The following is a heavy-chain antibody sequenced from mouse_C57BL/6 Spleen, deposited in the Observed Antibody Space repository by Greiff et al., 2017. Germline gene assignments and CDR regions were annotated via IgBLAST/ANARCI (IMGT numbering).Heavy chain of an antibody. D-gene: IGHD1-1*01. V-gene: IGHV14-4*01. Sequence: VQLQQSGAELVRPGASVKLSCTASGFNIKDDYMHWVKQRPEQGLEWIGWIDPENGDTEYASKFQGKATITADTSSNTAYLQLSSLTSEDTAVYYCTHYRSFDYWGQGTTLTVSS. J-gene: IGHJ2*01. CDR1: GFNIKDDY. CDR2: IDPENGDT. CDR3: THYRSFDY.